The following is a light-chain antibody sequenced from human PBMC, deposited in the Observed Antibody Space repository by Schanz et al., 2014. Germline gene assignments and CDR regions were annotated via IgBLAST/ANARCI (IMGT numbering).Light chain of an antibody. V-gene: IGLV2-8*01. Sequence: QSALTQPPSASGSPGQSVTISCTGTSSDVGAYYVSWYQQHPGKAPKLIISDVTRRPSGVPDRFSGSKSDNTASLTVSGLQAEDEADYYCSSNGGVNIYVFGTGTKLTVL. CDR1: SSDVGAYY. J-gene: IGLJ1*01. CDR2: DVT. CDR3: SSNGGVNIYV.